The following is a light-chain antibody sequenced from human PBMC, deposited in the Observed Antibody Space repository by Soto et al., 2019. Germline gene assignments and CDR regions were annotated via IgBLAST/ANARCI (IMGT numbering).Light chain of an antibody. CDR1: ALAKQF. CDR2: KDT. V-gene: IGLV3-25*02. Sequence: SYDLTQSPSVSVSPGHTARISCSGDALAKQFGNWYQQKPGQAPVVIIYKDTERPSWIPERFSGSSSGTTVTLTISGVQEEDEADYYCQSTDNSGSNYVFGSGTKV. J-gene: IGLJ1*01. CDR3: QSTDNSGSNYV.